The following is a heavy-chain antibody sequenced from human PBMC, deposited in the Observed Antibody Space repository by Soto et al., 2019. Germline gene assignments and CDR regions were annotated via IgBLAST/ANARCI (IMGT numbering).Heavy chain of an antibody. V-gene: IGHV4-30-4*01. CDR2: IYYSGST. CDR3: AREDTYYYDSSGPAEYFQH. D-gene: IGHD3-22*01. J-gene: IGHJ1*01. Sequence: SETLSLTCTVSGGSISSGDYYWSWIRQPPGKGLEWIGYIYYSGSTYYNPSLKSRVTISVDTSKNQFSLKLSPVTAADTAVYYCAREDTYYYDSSGPAEYFQHWGQGTLVTVSS. CDR1: GGSISSGDYY.